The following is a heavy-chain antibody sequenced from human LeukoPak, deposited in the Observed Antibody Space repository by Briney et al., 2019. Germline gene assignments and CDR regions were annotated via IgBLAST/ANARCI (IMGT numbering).Heavy chain of an antibody. D-gene: IGHD3-10*01. V-gene: IGHV3-48*01. CDR1: GFTFSTYA. CDR3: ARDPSQYYYGSGSSTFDY. Sequence: GGSLRLSCAASGFTFSTYAMNWVRQAPGKGLEWVSYISSSGSTIYYADSVKGRFTISRDNAKTSLYLQMNSLRAEDTAVYYCARDPSQYYYGSGSSTFDYWGQGTLVTVSS. CDR2: ISSSGSTI. J-gene: IGHJ4*02.